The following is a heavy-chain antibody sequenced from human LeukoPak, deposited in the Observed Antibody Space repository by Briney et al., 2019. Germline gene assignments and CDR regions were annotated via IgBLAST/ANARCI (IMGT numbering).Heavy chain of an antibody. J-gene: IGHJ4*02. D-gene: IGHD3-10*01. CDR3: ASVLWFGGIFFDY. V-gene: IGHV4-39*07. CDR1: GGSISSTSYY. CDR2: IYYGGST. Sequence: NPSETLSLTCTVSGGSISSTSYYWGWIRQPPGKGLEWIGSIYYGGSTYYNPSLKSRVTISVDTSKNQFSLKLTSVTAEDTAVYYCASVLWFGGIFFDYWGQGTLVTVSS.